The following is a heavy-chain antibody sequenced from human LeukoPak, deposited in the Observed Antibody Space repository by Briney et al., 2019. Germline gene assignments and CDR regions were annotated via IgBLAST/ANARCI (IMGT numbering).Heavy chain of an antibody. V-gene: IGHV3-48*03. D-gene: IGHD6-19*01. CDR3: ARVKIADVAGPFDY. Sequence: PGGSLRLSCAASGFTFSSYEMNWVRQAPGRGLEWVSYISSSGSTIYYADSVKGRFTISRDNAKNSLYLQMNSLRAEDTAVYYCARVKIADVAGPFDYWGQGTLVTVSS. CDR1: GFTFSSYE. J-gene: IGHJ4*02. CDR2: ISSSGSTI.